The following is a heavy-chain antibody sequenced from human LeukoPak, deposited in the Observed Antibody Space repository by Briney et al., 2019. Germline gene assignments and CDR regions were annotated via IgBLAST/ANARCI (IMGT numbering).Heavy chain of an antibody. CDR2: IGTAGDT. D-gene: IGHD2-15*01. Sequence: QSGGSLRLSCAASGFTFSSYDMHWVRQATGKGLEWVSAIGTAGDTYYPGSVKGRFTISRENAKNSLYLQMNSLRAGDTAVYYCARAGRGSPIDYWGQGTLVTVSS. CDR1: GFTFSSYD. V-gene: IGHV3-13*01. CDR3: ARAGRGSPIDY. J-gene: IGHJ4*02.